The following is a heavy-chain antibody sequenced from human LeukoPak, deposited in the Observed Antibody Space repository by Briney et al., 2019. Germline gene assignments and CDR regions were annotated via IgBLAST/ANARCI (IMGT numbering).Heavy chain of an antibody. CDR1: VDSLNFYY. V-gene: IGHV4-59*01. D-gene: IGHD4-17*01. CDR2: ISNSGIS. CDR3: ARNFARNSGDYGNDAFDV. J-gene: IGHJ3*01. Sequence: SETLSLTCSVSVDSLNFYYWSSIRQAPEKGLEWIGYISNSGISYYNPSLKSRVTISLDTSKNHFSLNLTSLTAADTAVYYCARNFARNSGDYGNDAFDVWGQGTMVSVSS.